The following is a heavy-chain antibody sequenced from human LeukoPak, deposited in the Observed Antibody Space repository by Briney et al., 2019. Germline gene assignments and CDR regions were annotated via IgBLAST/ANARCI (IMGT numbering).Heavy chain of an antibody. D-gene: IGHD3-3*01. J-gene: IGHJ3*02. CDR1: GYTFTSYG. CDR2: ISAYNGNT. CDR3: AGSLRFLEWLSPSDAFDI. V-gene: IGHV1-18*01. Sequence: ASVKVSCKASGYTFTSYGISWVRQATGQGLEWMGWISAYNGNTNDAQKLQGRVTMTTDTSTSTAYMELRSLRSDDTAVYYCAGSLRFLEWLSPSDAFDIWGQGTMVTVSS.